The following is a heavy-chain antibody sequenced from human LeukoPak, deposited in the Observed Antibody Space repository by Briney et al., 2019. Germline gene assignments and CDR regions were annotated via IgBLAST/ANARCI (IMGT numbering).Heavy chain of an antibody. Sequence: SVKVSCKASGGTFSSYAISWVRQAPGQGLEWMGGIIPIFGTANYAQKFQGRVTITADESTSTAYMELSSLRSEDTAVYYCARDYYDSSGYYYKSNAFDIWGQGIMVTVSS. V-gene: IGHV1-69*13. CDR2: IIPIFGTA. CDR3: ARDYYDSSGYYYKSNAFDI. CDR1: GGTFSSYA. J-gene: IGHJ3*02. D-gene: IGHD3-22*01.